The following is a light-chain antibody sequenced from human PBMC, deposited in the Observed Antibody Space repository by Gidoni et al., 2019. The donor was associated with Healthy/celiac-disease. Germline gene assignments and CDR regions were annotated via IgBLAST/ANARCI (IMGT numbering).Light chain of an antibody. J-gene: IGLJ2*01. Sequence: QSALTQPASVSGSPGQSITISCTGTSSDVGSYNLVSWYQQHPGKAPKLMIYEGSKRPSGVSNRFSGSKSANTASLTISGLQAEDEADYYCCSYAGSSTSVLFGGGTKLTVL. CDR2: EGS. CDR3: CSYAGSSTSVL. CDR1: SSDVGSYNL. V-gene: IGLV2-23*01.